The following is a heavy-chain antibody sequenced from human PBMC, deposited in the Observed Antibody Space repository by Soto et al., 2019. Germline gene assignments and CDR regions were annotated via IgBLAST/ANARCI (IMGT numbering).Heavy chain of an antibody. J-gene: IGHJ2*01. CDR1: GYTFTSYD. V-gene: IGHV1-8*01. CDR2: MNPNSGNT. CDR3: ARGVGYTYGRLWYFDL. Sequence: QVQLVQSGAEVKKPGASVKVSCKASGYTFTSYDINWVRQATGQGLEWMGWMNPNSGNTGYAQKFQGRVTMTXXTXIXXAYMELSSLRSEDTAVYYCARGVGYTYGRLWYFDLWGRGTLVTVSS. D-gene: IGHD5-18*01.